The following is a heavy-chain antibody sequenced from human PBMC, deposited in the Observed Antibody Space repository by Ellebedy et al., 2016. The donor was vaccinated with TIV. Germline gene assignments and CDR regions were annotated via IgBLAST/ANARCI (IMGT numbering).Heavy chain of an antibody. CDR1: RYRFTNYW. D-gene: IGHD3-22*01. Sequence: ASVKVSXKGSRYRFTNYWIGWVRQMPGKGLEWMGIIYPGDSDTRYSPSFQGQFTMSADKSISTAYLQWSGLEASDTAMYYCARRADCYDSSGYGPVDYWGQGTLVTVSS. J-gene: IGHJ4*02. CDR2: IYPGDSDT. CDR3: ARRADCYDSSGYGPVDY. V-gene: IGHV5-51*01.